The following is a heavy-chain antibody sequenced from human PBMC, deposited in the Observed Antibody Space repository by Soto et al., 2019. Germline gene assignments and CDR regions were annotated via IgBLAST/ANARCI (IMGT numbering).Heavy chain of an antibody. CDR1: GGTFSSYT. J-gene: IGHJ4*02. Sequence: QVQLVQSGAEVKKPGSSVKVSCTASGGTFSSYTISWVRQAPGQGLEWMGRIIPILAITNTAQKFQGRVTITADKSTSTAYXXXXXXXXEXTALYYCARDNGAVAGYDYWGQGTLVTVSS. D-gene: IGHD6-19*01. CDR3: ARDNGAVAGYDY. CDR2: IIPILAIT. V-gene: IGHV1-69*08.